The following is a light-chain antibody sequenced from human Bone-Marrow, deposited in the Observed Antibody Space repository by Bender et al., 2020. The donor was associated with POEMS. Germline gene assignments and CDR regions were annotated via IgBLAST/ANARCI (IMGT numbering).Light chain of an antibody. Sequence: QSVLTQPPSVSGAPGQGVTISCTGSTSNIGAGYDVDWYQHLPGKAPKLLIYTNTHRPSGVPARFSGSKSGTSASLAITGLQAEDEAHYYCQSYDSSRSGAGVFGGGTKVTVL. CDR1: TSNIGAGYD. CDR2: TNT. J-gene: IGLJ3*02. CDR3: QSYDSSRSGAGV. V-gene: IGLV1-40*01.